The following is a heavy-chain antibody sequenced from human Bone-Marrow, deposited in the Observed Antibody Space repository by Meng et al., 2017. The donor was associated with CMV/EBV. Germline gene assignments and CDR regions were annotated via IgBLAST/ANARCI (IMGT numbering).Heavy chain of an antibody. J-gene: IGHJ4*02. V-gene: IGHV4-39*07. CDR1: GGSISTTSYY. Sequence: GSLRFSCAVSGGSISTTSYYWGWIRQPPGKGLEWIGNIYYSGTTYYNPSLKSRVTISIDRSKNQFSLNLRSVTAADTAVYFCTCEGPGGWYSRVDSWGQGTRVTGSS. CDR2: IYYSGTT. D-gene: IGHD6-19*01. CDR3: TCEGPGGWYSRVDS.